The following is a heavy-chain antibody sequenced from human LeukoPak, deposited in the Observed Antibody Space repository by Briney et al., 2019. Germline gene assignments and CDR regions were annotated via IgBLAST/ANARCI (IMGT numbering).Heavy chain of an antibody. D-gene: IGHD1-14*01. V-gene: IGHV5-51*01. CDR1: GSHVDDYW. CDR2: MSPRNFET. CDR3: AWRKYFSTWLEP. Sequence: GGSLQISCQGSGSHVDDYWIGWVRHVPGKGLEWMGIMSPRNFETQYSLPFQGQVTFSVDKSTRTAYLQLRSLKASDTAMYYCAWRKYFSTWLEPWGQGTLVTVSS. J-gene: IGHJ5*02.